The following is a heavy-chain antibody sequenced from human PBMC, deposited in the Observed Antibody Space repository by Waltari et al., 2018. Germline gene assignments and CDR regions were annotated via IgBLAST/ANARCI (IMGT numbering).Heavy chain of an antibody. CDR3: AKDDRYPDDVFGL. D-gene: IGHD2-2*02. J-gene: IGHJ3*01. Sequence: EVQLMESGGGLVQPGGSLRLSCSASALTSSTYVINCVRQAPGKGLEWVCSISGSGAEWYAESVRGRFTISRDNPKNTVFLQMNSLRVEDTALYYCAKDDRYPDDVFGLWGLGTMVTVSS. CDR2: ISGSGAE. CDR1: ALTSSTYV. V-gene: IGHV3-23*01.